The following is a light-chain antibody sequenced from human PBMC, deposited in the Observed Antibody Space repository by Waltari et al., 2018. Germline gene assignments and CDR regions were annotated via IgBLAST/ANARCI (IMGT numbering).Light chain of an antibody. CDR2: KDS. CDR3: YYVDDNKRV. Sequence: SYELTQPSSVSVSPGQPARITCSGDVLAKRYTRWVQQKPGQAPVLVIYKDSERPSGTTVTLTISGAQVEDEADYYGYYVDDNKRVFGGGTKLTVL. J-gene: IGLJ2*01. V-gene: IGLV3-27*01. CDR1: VLAKRY.